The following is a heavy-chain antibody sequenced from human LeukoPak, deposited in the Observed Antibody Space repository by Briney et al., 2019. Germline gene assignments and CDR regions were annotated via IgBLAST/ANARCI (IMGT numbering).Heavy chain of an antibody. CDR1: GGSISSSSYY. CDR3: AREICSGGSCYSDY. V-gene: IGHV4-39*07. Sequence: SETLSLTCTVSGGSISSSSYYWGWIRQPPGKGLEWIGSIYYSGSTNYNPSLKSRVTISVDTSKNQFSLKLSSVTAADTAVYYCAREICSGGSCYSDYWGQGTLVTVSS. CDR2: IYYSGST. D-gene: IGHD2-15*01. J-gene: IGHJ4*02.